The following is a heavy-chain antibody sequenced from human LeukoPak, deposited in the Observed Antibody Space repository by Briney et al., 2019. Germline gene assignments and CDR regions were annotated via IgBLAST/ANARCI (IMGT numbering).Heavy chain of an antibody. D-gene: IGHD2-2*01. CDR2: INPNSGGT. Sequence: ASVKVSCKASGYTFTGYYMHWVRQAPGQGLEWMGWINPNSGGTNYAQKFQGRVTMTRDTSISTAYMELSSLRSEDTAVYYCARTVVPAEGTGTDWGQGTLVTVSS. J-gene: IGHJ4*02. V-gene: IGHV1-2*02. CDR3: ARTVVPAEGTGTD. CDR1: GYTFTGYY.